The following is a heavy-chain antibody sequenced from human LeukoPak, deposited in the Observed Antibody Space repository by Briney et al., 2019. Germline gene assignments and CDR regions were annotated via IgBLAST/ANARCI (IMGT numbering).Heavy chain of an antibody. Sequence: GGSLRLSCAASGFTFSKYWMLWVRQAPGKGLESVSRINTDGTVTIYADSVKGRFTVSRDNADNTRFLQMNSVRDEDTAVYYCATKQWLAPPPDSWGQGTPVTVSS. CDR2: INTDGTVT. D-gene: IGHD6-19*01. CDR3: ATKQWLAPPPDS. J-gene: IGHJ4*02. V-gene: IGHV3-74*01. CDR1: GFTFSKYW.